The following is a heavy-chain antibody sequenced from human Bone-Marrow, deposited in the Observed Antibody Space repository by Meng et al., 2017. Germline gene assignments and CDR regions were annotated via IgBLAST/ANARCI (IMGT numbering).Heavy chain of an antibody. CDR1: GGTFSSYA. CDR3: ARDLWGFSNIVGVVAAKGKEKSYYYYGMDV. D-gene: IGHD2-15*01. J-gene: IGHJ6*02. V-gene: IGHV1-69*13. Sequence: SVKVSCKASGGTFSSYAISWVRQAPGQGLEWMGGIIPIFGTANYAQKFQGRVTITADESTSTAYMELSSLRSEDTAVYYCARDLWGFSNIVGVVAAKGKEKSYYYYGMDVWGQGTTVTVSS. CDR2: IIPIFGTA.